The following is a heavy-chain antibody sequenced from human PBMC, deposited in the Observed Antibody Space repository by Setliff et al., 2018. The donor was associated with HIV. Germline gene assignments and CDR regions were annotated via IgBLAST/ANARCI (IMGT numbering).Heavy chain of an antibody. CDR2: VCYSDNT. Sequence: PSETLSLTCTVSGGSISSGDLCWGWIRQPPGKGLEWIGSVCYSDNTYYSPSLKSRVFISVDTSKNQFSLSLNSVTAADTAIYYCSRHLSGGRDYWGQGTLVT. D-gene: IGHD1-26*01. J-gene: IGHJ4*02. CDR1: GGSISSGDLC. CDR3: SRHLSGGRDY. V-gene: IGHV4-39*01.